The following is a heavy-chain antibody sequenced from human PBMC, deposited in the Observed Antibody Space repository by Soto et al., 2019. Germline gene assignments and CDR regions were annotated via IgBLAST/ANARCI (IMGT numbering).Heavy chain of an antibody. J-gene: IGHJ4*02. CDR1: GYTFTGYY. D-gene: IGHD6-13*01. V-gene: IGHV1-2*04. CDR3: ARGASSSWYFSPTYYFDY. Sequence: QVQLVQSGAEVKKPGASVKVSCKASGYTFTGYYMHWARQAPGQGLEWMGWINPNSGGTNYAQKFQGWVTMTRDTSISTAYMELSRLRSDDTAVYYCARGASSSWYFSPTYYFDYWGQGTLVTVSS. CDR2: INPNSGGT.